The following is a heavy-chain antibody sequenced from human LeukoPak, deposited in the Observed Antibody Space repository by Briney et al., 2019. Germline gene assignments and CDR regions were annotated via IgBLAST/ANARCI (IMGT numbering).Heavy chain of an antibody. D-gene: IGHD3-22*01. J-gene: IGHJ4*02. CDR1: GFTFSSYA. Sequence: GGSLRLSCAASGFTFSSYAMSWVRQAPGKGLEWVSAISGSGGSTYYADSVKGRFTISRGNSKNTLYLQMNSLRAEDTAVYYCAKDQGSDSSGYYPDYWGQGTLVTVSS. CDR2: ISGSGGST. CDR3: AKDQGSDSSGYYPDY. V-gene: IGHV3-23*01.